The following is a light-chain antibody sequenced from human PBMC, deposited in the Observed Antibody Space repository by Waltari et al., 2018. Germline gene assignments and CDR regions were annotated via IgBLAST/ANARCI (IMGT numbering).Light chain of an antibody. Sequence: SSELTQDPTVSVAMGQTVRITCQGDSLRRHYASWYQQRPGQAPILVFSGNNNRPSGVPDRFSGSSSDNTAVLTITGAQAEDEASYYCHSRDASGVGGSFGGGTKLTVL. CDR2: GNN. V-gene: IGLV3-19*01. CDR1: SLRRHY. CDR3: HSRDASGVGGS. J-gene: IGLJ2*01.